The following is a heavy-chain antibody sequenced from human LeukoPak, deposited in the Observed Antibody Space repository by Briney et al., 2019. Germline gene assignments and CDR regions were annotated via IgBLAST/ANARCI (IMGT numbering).Heavy chain of an antibody. J-gene: IGHJ3*02. CDR1: GGTFSSYT. D-gene: IGHD5-24*01. CDR3: ARDREEMATTMGAFDI. CDR2: IIPIFDTA. V-gene: IGHV1-69*05. Sequence: EASVKVSCKASGGTFSSYTISWVRQAPGQGLEWMGGIIPIFDTANYAQKFQGRVTITTDESMSTAYMELSSLRSEDTAVYYCARDREEMATTMGAFDIWGQGTMVTVSS.